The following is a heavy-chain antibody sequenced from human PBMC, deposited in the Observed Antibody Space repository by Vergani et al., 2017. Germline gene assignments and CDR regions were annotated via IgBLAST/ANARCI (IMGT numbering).Heavy chain of an antibody. CDR1: GGTFSSCA. CDR2: IIPIFGTA. J-gene: IGHJ6*03. V-gene: IGHV1-69*01. D-gene: IGHD4-17*01. CDR3: ARGRLVTTVTTGGYYYYYMDV. Sequence: QVQLVQSGAEVKKPGSSVKVSCKASGGTFSSCAISWVRQAPGQGLEWMGGIIPIFGTANYAQKFQGRVTITADESTSTAYMELSSLRSEDTAGYYCARGRLVTTVTTGGYYYYYMDVWGKGTTVTVSS.